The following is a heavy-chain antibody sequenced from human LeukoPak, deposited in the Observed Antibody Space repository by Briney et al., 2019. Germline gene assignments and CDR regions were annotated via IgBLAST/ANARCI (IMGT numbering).Heavy chain of an antibody. Sequence: KTGGSLRLSCAASGFTFSDHYMDWVRQAPGKGLEWVGRSRNKANSYTTEYAASVKGRFTISRDESKNSLYLQMNSLKTEDTAVYYCARSGGWYAKFDYWGQGALVTVSS. D-gene: IGHD6-19*01. CDR3: ARSGGWYAKFDY. J-gene: IGHJ4*02. CDR1: GFTFSDHY. V-gene: IGHV3-72*01. CDR2: SRNKANSYTT.